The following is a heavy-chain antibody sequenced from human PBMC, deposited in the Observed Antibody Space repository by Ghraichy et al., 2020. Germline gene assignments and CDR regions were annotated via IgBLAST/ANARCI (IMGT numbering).Heavy chain of an antibody. J-gene: IGHJ2*01. CDR2: IKEDGREK. CDR3: ARGIGGFGEFRYFDL. Sequence: GGSLRLSCAASGFNLSRYWMSWVRQAPGKGLEWVANIKEDGREKYYVDSVKGRFIISRDNAKNSLNLQMNSLRVEDTAVYYCARGIGGFGEFRYFDLWGHGTLVTVSS. V-gene: IGHV3-7*01. CDR1: GFNLSRYW. D-gene: IGHD3-10*01.